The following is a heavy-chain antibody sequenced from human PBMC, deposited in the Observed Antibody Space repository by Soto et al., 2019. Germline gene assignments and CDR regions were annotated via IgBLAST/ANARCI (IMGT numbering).Heavy chain of an antibody. D-gene: IGHD1-26*01. CDR1: GFTFNNYA. V-gene: IGHV3-23*01. CDR3: AKGRGTNYYYHMDV. Sequence: EVQLLESGGGLVQPGGSLRLSCAASGFTFNNYAISWVRQAPGKGLEWVSTITGSGDSAYYADSVKGRFIISRDNSKNTLYMQMHSLGAEDSAKYYCAKGRGTNYYYHMDVWGVGTTVTVSS. J-gene: IGHJ6*03. CDR2: ITGSGDSA.